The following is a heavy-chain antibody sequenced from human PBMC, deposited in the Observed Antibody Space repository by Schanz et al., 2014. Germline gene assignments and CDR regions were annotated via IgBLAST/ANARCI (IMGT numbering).Heavy chain of an antibody. CDR1: GGSISSSNW. V-gene: IGHV4-4*02. D-gene: IGHD5-18*01. CDR3: ARRSVSPSGNSYGYVVAWFDP. CDR2: IYHSGST. Sequence: QVQLQESGPGLVKPSGTLSLTCAVSGGSISSSNWWSWVRQPPGKGLEWIGEIYHSGSTNYKPSLKRRVTIPADKSKNEFSLRLGSVTAADTAVYYCARRSVSPSGNSYGYVVAWFDPWGQGTLVTVSS. J-gene: IGHJ5*02.